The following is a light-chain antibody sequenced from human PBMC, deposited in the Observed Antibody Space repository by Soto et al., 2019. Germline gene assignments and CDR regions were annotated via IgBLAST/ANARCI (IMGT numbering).Light chain of an antibody. CDR2: AAS. Sequence: IQMTQSPSTLSASVGDRVTITCRASQSVSDWLAWYQQKPGKAPKLLIYAASTLQSGVPSRFSGSGSGTEFNITISSLQPEDFATYYCKKLNSSIELTVGGGDKVDIK. CDR1: QSVSDW. CDR3: KKLNSSIELT. V-gene: IGKV1-5*01. J-gene: IGKJ4*01.